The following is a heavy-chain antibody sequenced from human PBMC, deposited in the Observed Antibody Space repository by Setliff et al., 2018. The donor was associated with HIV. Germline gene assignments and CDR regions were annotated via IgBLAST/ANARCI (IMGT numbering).Heavy chain of an antibody. D-gene: IGHD1-26*01. Sequence: GASVKVSCKVSGYTLTELSMHWVRQAPGKGLEWMGGFDPEDGETIYAQKFQGRVTMTEDTSTDTAYMELSSLRSEDTAVYYCATDLHSPRVGQWELRRESRMIPWGQGTLVTVSS. CDR2: FDPEDGET. J-gene: IGHJ5*02. CDR3: ATDLHSPRVGQWELRRESRMIP. CDR1: GYTLTELS. V-gene: IGHV1-24*01.